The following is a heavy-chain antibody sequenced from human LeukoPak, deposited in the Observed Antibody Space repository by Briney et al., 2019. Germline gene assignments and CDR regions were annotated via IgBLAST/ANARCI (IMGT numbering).Heavy chain of an antibody. D-gene: IGHD6-19*01. CDR1: GFTFSSSA. CDR2: ISYDGSNK. Sequence: GRSLRLPCAASGFTFSSSAMHWVRQAPDKGLEWMAVISYDGSNKYYADSVKGRFTISRDNSKNTLYLQMNSLRADDTAVYYCARDRDSSGWYEGFDYWGQGTLVTVSS. J-gene: IGHJ4*02. V-gene: IGHV3-30-3*01. CDR3: ARDRDSSGWYEGFDY.